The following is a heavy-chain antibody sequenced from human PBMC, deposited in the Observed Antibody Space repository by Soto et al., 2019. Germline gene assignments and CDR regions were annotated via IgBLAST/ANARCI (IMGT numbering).Heavy chain of an antibody. V-gene: IGHV1-8*01. D-gene: IGHD6-13*01. J-gene: IGHJ6*02. CDR2: MNTNSADT. CDR3: AREWSAAGHFYGMDV. CDR1: GYTFTSYD. Sequence: ASVKVSCKTSGYTFTSYDIHWVRQAPGQGLEWVGWMNTNSADTRSAQKFRGRLTLTRDKSMRPVYMKLSNLRPDDSAVYYCAREWSAAGHFYGMDVWGQGTTVTVSS.